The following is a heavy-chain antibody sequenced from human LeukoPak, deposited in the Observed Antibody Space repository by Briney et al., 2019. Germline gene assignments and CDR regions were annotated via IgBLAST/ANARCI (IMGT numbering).Heavy chain of an antibody. CDR1: GFTFSSYE. D-gene: IGHD6-13*01. J-gene: IGHJ4*02. V-gene: IGHV3-48*03. Sequence: GGSLRLSCAASGFTFSSYEMNWVRQAPGKGLEWVSYISSSGSTIHYADSVKGRFTISRDNAKNSLYLQVKSLRAEDTAVYYCARAGYSSSWRERYKYYFDYWGQGTLVTVSS. CDR3: ARAGYSSSWRERYKYYFDY. CDR2: ISSSGSTI.